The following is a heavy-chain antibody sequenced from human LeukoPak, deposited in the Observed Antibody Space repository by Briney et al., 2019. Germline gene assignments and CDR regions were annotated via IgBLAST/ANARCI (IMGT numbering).Heavy chain of an antibody. D-gene: IGHD4-17*01. CDR2: ISSTGGTA. CDR3: ARDRLHYGEYEKTFDY. Sequence: GGSLRLSCAASGFTFSSFGMSWVRQAPGKGLEWVSAISSTGGTAYYADSVKGRFTISRDNAKKSLYLQMNSLRAEDSAVYYCARDRLHYGEYEKTFDYWGQGTLVTVSS. J-gene: IGHJ4*02. V-gene: IGHV3-23*01. CDR1: GFTFSSFG.